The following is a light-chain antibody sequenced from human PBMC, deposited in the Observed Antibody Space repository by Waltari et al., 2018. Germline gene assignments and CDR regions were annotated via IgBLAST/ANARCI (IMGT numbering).Light chain of an antibody. V-gene: IGLV1-40*01. CDR2: GNS. J-gene: IGLJ2*01. CDR1: SPNIRAGYD. CDR3: QSYDSSLSGPVV. Sequence: QSVLTQPPSVSGAPGQRVTISCTGSSPNIRAGYDVHWYQQLPGTAPKLPIYGNSNRPAGVPDRFSGSKSGTSASLAITGLQAEDEADYYCQSYDSSLSGPVVFGGGTKLTVL.